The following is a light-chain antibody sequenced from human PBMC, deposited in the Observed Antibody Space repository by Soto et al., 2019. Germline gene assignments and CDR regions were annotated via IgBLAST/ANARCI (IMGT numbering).Light chain of an antibody. Sequence: EIVLTQSPGTLSLSPGERATLSCRASQSISSTHLAWYQHKPGQAPRLLIYGSSTRATGVPDRFSGSGSGGDFTLTSPGLEPEDFAVYYCQLYGTSPPRYIFGKGTKVEIK. CDR1: QSISSTH. V-gene: IGKV3-20*01. CDR3: QLYGTSPPRYI. J-gene: IGKJ2*01. CDR2: GSS.